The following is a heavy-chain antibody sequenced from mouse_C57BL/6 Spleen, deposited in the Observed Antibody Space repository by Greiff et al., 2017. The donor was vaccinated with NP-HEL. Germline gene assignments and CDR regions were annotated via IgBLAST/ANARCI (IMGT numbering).Heavy chain of an antibody. CDR1: GYTFTDYN. J-gene: IGHJ3*01. V-gene: IGHV1-22*01. CDR3: ARSDYGSSSQAWFAY. Sequence: VQLQQSGPELVKPGASVKMSCKASGYTFTDYNMHWVKQSHGKSLEWIGYINPNNGGTSYNQKFKGKATLTVNKSSSTAYMELRSLTSEDSAVYYCARSDYGSSSQAWFAYWGQGTLVTVSA. CDR2: INPNNGGT. D-gene: IGHD1-1*01.